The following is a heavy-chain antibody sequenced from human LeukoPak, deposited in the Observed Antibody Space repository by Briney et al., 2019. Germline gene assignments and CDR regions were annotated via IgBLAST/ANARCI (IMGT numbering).Heavy chain of an antibody. Sequence: GGSLRLSCAASGFTVSSYEMNWVRQAPGKGLEWVSYNSSSGSTIYYADSVKGRFTISRDNARNSLFLQMNSLRAEDTAVYYCARTFDYWGQGTLVTVSS. CDR2: NSSSGSTI. CDR1: GFTVSSYE. J-gene: IGHJ4*02. CDR3: ARTFDY. V-gene: IGHV3-48*03.